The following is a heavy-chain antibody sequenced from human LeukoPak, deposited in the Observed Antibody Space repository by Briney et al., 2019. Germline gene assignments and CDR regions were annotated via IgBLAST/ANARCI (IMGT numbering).Heavy chain of an antibody. V-gene: IGHV4-39*01. CDR1: GGSISSSSSY. D-gene: IGHD6-19*01. CDR3: ARQAKAVVQDIDFDF. J-gene: IGHJ4*02. Sequence: KTSETLSLTCTVSGGSISSSSSYWGWIRQPPGKGLEWIGTIYYSGSTYYNPSLKSRVTISVDTSKNQFSLNLSSMTATDTAVYYCARQAKAVVQDIDFDFWGQGTLVTVSS. CDR2: IYYSGST.